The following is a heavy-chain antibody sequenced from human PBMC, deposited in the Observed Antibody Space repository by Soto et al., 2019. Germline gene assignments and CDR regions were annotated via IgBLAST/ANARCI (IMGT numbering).Heavy chain of an antibody. D-gene: IGHD6-6*01. J-gene: IGHJ6*02. CDR2: ISANNDTT. CDR1: GYPFPSYG. CDR3: AREGLESGRIAAPYYYYGMDV. Sequence: VKVACKASGYPFPSYGIIWVRLAPAQGLEWMGWISANNDTTNYAQKLKGRVTMTTDTSTSTAYMELRSLRSDDTAVYYCAREGLESGRIAAPYYYYGMDVCGQRTTVTVSS. V-gene: IGHV1-18*01.